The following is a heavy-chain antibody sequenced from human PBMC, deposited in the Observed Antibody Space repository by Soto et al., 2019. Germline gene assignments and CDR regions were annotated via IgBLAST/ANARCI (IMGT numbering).Heavy chain of an antibody. J-gene: IGHJ5*02. V-gene: IGHV1-69*12. CDR2: IIPIFGTA. Sequence: QVQLVQSGAEVKKPGSSVKVSCKASGGTFSSYAISWVRQAPGQGLEWMGGIIPIFGTANYVKKFQGRVTITADESTSTAYMERSSLRSEDKAVDYCARDVMGWFDPWGQGTLVTVSS. CDR1: GGTFSSYA. D-gene: IGHD3-16*01. CDR3: ARDVMGWFDP.